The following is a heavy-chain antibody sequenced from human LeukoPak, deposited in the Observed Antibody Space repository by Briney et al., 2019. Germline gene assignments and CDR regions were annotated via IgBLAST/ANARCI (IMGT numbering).Heavy chain of an antibody. CDR3: ARSITGILNS. Sequence: SVKVSCKASGGTFSSYAISWVRQAPGQGLEWMGGIIPIFGTANYAQKFQGRVTITAGESTSAAYMELSSLRSEDTAVYYCARSITGILNSWGQGTLVTVSS. D-gene: IGHD1-20*01. J-gene: IGHJ4*02. V-gene: IGHV1-69*13. CDR2: IIPIFGTA. CDR1: GGTFSSYA.